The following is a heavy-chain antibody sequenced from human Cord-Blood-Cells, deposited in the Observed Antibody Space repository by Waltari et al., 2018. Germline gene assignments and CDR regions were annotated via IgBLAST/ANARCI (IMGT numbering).Heavy chain of an antibody. V-gene: IGHV4-61*09. CDR2: IYTSGST. D-gene: IGHD3-10*01. CDR1: GGSISSGSYY. CDR3: ARESPYGSGSYYFDY. J-gene: IGHJ4*02. Sequence: QVQLQESGPGLVKPSQPLSLTCTVSGGSISSGSYYWSWIRQPAGKGLEWIGYIYTSGSTNYNPSLKSRVTISVDTSKNQFSLKLSSVTAADTAVYYCARESPYGSGSYYFDYWGQGTLVTVSS.